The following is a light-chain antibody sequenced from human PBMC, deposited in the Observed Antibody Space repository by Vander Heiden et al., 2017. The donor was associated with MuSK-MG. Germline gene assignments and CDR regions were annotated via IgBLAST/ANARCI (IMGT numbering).Light chain of an antibody. CDR1: QSISTS. J-gene: IGKJ3*01. V-gene: IGKV1-33*01. CDR2: AAS. CDR3: LQCESIPPT. Sequence: DNQLAQSPSSLSASVGDRVTITCQASQSISTSLNWYQQKSGKAPKLLIYAASSLQAGVPSRFSRSRSGTDFTFTIHSLHPEDIATYFCLQCESIPPTFRHGARV.